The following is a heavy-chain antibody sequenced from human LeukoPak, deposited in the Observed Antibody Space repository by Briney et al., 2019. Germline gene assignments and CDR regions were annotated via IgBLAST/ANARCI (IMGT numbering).Heavy chain of an antibody. CDR1: GGSFSGYY. CDR3: ARAVRVYYGSGSPTFDY. Sequence: PSETLSLTCAVYGGSFSGYYWSWIRQPPGKGLEWIGEINHSGSTNYNPSLNSRVTISVDTSKNQFSLKLSSVTAADTAVYYCARAVRVYYGSGSPTFDYWGQGTLVTVSS. J-gene: IGHJ4*02. V-gene: IGHV4-34*01. D-gene: IGHD3-10*01. CDR2: INHSGST.